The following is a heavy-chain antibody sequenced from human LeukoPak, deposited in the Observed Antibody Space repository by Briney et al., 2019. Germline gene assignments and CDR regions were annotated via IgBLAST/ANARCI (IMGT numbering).Heavy chain of an antibody. J-gene: IGHJ4*02. CDR1: GLTFNTYG. Sequence: GGSLRLSCAASGLTFNTYGMHWVRQAPGKGLEWVAFIRYDGSNKYYADSVKGRFTISRDNSKNTLYLQMDSLRAEDTAVYYCAKDGGYYSGYFDYWGQGTLVTVSS. V-gene: IGHV3-30*02. D-gene: IGHD3-22*01. CDR2: IRYDGSNK. CDR3: AKDGGYYSGYFDY.